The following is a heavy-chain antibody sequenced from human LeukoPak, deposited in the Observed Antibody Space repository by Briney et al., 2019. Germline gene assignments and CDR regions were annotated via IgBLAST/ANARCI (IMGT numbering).Heavy chain of an antibody. CDR1: GGSISSGTYY. CDR3: AREGLNMVRGVIPKEAWGWFDP. Sequence: SQTLSLTCTVSGGSISSGTYYWNWIRQPAGKGLEWIGRIYTSGNTNYHPSLKSRVTISVDTSKNQFSLKLSSVTAADTAVYYCAREGLNMVRGVIPKEAWGWFDPWGQGTLVTVSS. D-gene: IGHD3-10*01. V-gene: IGHV4-61*02. J-gene: IGHJ5*02. CDR2: IYTSGNT.